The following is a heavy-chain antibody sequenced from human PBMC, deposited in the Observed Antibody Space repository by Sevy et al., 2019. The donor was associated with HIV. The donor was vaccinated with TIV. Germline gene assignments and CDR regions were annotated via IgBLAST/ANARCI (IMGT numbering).Heavy chain of an antibody. D-gene: IGHD6-19*01. CDR1: GGSFSAYY. CDR2: INRSGST. CDR3: XXXXSSAPHFDI. V-gene: IGHV4-34*01. Sequence: SETLSLTCGVSGGSFSAYYWSWIRQPPGKGLEWIGEINRSGSTNYNPSLKSRVTISVDTSKKQFSLNLSSVTAADTXXXXXXXXXSSAPHFDIWGQGTMVTVSS. J-gene: IGHJ3*02.